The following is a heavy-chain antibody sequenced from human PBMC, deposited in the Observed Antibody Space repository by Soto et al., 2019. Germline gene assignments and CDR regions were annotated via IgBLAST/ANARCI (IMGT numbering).Heavy chain of an antibody. Sequence: GGSLRLSCAASGFTFSSYAMNWVRQAPGKGLEWVALISHDGINKYYADSVRGRFTISRDSSTNTLYLQMNSLRAADTAVYYCARGIRRDYYDFWSAPGTFDYWGQGTLVTVSS. CDR3: ARGIRRDYYDFWSAPGTFDY. CDR2: ISHDGINK. D-gene: IGHD3-3*01. V-gene: IGHV3-30-3*01. J-gene: IGHJ4*02. CDR1: GFTFSSYA.